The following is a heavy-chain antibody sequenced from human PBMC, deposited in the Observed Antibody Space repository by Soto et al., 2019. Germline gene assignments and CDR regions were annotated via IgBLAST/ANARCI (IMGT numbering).Heavy chain of an antibody. D-gene: IGHD3-10*01. Sequence: GGSLRLSCAASGFTFSSYSMNWVRQAPGKGLEWVSYISSSSSTIYYADSVKGRFTISRDNAKNSLYLQMNSLRDEDTAVYYCARVMGILWFGESRCMDVWGQGTTVTVSS. J-gene: IGHJ6*02. V-gene: IGHV3-48*02. CDR2: ISSSSSTI. CDR3: ARVMGILWFGESRCMDV. CDR1: GFTFSSYS.